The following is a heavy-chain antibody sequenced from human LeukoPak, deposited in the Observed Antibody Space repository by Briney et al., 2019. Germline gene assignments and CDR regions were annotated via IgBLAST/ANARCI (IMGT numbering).Heavy chain of an antibody. CDR3: AREIPGYYDSSGYYPIDY. CDR2: IYYSGST. V-gene: IGHV4-59*12. Sequence: SETLSLTCAVYGGSFSGYYWSWIRQPPGKGLEWIGYIYYSGSTNYNPSLKSRVTISVDTSKNQFSLKLSSVTAADTAVYYCAREIPGYYDSSGYYPIDYWGQGTLVTVSS. CDR1: GGSFSGYY. D-gene: IGHD3-22*01. J-gene: IGHJ4*02.